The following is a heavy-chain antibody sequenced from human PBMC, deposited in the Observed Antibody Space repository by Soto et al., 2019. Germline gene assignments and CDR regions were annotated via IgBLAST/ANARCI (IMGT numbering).Heavy chain of an antibody. J-gene: IGHJ4*02. D-gene: IGHD3-22*01. CDR3: ARVTRTYIRRKYYYYNSGYYQYYFDY. CDR2: VYHSGST. CDR1: GGSISSSNW. Sequence: QVQLQESGPGLVKPSGTLSLTCAVSGGSISSSNWWSWVRQPPGKGLECIGEVYHSGSTNYNPSLKSRITISVDNSKNQLSLKLSSVTAADTAVYYCARVTRTYIRRKYYYYNSGYYQYYFDYWGQGTLVTVSS. V-gene: IGHV4-4*02.